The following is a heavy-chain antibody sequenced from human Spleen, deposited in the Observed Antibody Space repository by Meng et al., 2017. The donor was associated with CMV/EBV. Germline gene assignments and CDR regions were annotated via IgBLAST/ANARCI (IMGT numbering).Heavy chain of an antibody. CDR2: IIPIFGTA. CDR1: GGTFSSYA. V-gene: IGHV1-69*12. J-gene: IGHJ5*02. CDR3: ARGRFLEWARFDP. Sequence: QVQLVQLGAGVKRPGSSVKVSCKASGGTFSSYAISRVRQAPGQGLEWMGGIIPIFGTANYAQKFQGRVTITADESTSTAYMELSSLRSEDTAVYYCARGRFLEWARFDPWGQGTLVTVSS. D-gene: IGHD3-3*01.